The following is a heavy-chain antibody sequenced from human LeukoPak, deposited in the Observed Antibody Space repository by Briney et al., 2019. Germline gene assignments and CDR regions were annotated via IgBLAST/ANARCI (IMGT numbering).Heavy chain of an antibody. J-gene: IGHJ2*01. D-gene: IGHD6-13*01. Sequence: GGSLRLSCAASGLTFSSYGMHWVRQAPGKGLEWVAVIWYDGSNKYYADSVKGRFTISRDNSKNTLYLQMNSLRAEDTAVYYCARGGYSSSWYLWWYFDLWGRGTLVTVSS. CDR1: GLTFSSYG. CDR3: ARGGYSSSWYLWWYFDL. CDR2: IWYDGSNK. V-gene: IGHV3-33*01.